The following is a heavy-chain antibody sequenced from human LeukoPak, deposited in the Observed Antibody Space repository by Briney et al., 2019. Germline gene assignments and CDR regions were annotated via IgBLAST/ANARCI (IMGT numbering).Heavy chain of an antibody. CDR1: GGSISTYY. D-gene: IGHD1-26*01. V-gene: IGHV4-59*08. CDR2: IYYSGST. J-gene: IGHJ5*02. Sequence: PSETLSLTCIVSGGSISTYYWSWIRQPPGKGLEWIGYIYYSGSTNYNPSLKSRVTISVDTSKNQFSLKLSSVTAADTAVYYCARSKTDSGSYYSTFGWFDPWGQGTLVTVSS. CDR3: ARSKTDSGSYYSTFGWFDP.